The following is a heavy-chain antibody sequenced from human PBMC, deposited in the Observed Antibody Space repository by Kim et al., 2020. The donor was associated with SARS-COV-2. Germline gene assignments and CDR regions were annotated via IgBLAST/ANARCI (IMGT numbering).Heavy chain of an antibody. J-gene: IGHJ6*02. D-gene: IGHD2-8*01. CDR3: ARGKWYYYYYGMDV. V-gene: IGHV4-34*01. CDR2: INHSGST. Sequence: SETLSLTCAVYGGSFSGYYWSWIRQHPGKGLEWIGEINHSGSTNYNPSLKSRVTISVDTSKNQFSLKLSSVTAADTAVYYCARGKWYYYYYGMDVWGQGTTVTVSS. CDR1: GGSFSGYY.